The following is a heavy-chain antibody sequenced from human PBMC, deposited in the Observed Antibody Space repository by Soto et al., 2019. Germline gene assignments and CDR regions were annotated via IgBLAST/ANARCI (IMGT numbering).Heavy chain of an antibody. D-gene: IGHD2-21*02. J-gene: IGHJ4*02. CDR1: GGSVSSGDYY. CDR3: ARRANCGADCYSVYFDY. V-gene: IGHV4-30-4*01. CDR2: ISYSGST. Sequence: LSLTCAVSGGSVSSGDYYWSWVRQPPGKGLEWIGYISYSGSTSYNPSLKSRLIMSVDTSKNQFSLKLSSVTAADTAIYYCARRANCGADCYSVYFDYWGQGSLVTVSS.